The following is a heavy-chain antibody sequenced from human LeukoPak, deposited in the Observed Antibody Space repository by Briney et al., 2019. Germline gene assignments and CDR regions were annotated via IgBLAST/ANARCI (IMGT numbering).Heavy chain of an antibody. V-gene: IGHV3-23*01. CDR1: GFTFSSYA. J-gene: IGHJ4*02. Sequence: GGCLRLSRAASGFTFSSYAMSWVRQAPGKGLEWVSAIIGSGGSTYYADSVKGRFTISRDNSKNTLYLQMNSLRAEDTAVYYCAKPLFIAAADFDYWGQGTLVTVSS. D-gene: IGHD6-13*01. CDR3: AKPLFIAAADFDY. CDR2: IIGSGGST.